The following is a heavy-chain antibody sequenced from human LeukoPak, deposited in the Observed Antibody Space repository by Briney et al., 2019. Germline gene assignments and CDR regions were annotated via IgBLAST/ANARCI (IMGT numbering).Heavy chain of an antibody. D-gene: IGHD4-23*01. CDR2: IIPIFGTA. J-gene: IGHJ4*02. CDR1: GGTFSSYA. Sequence: SVKVSCKASGGTFSSYAISWVRQAPGQGLEWMGGIIPIFGTANYAQKFQGRVTITADESTSTAYMELSSLRSEGTAVYYCARAMGYGGNLDYWGQGTLVTVSS. CDR3: ARAMGYGGNLDY. V-gene: IGHV1-69*13.